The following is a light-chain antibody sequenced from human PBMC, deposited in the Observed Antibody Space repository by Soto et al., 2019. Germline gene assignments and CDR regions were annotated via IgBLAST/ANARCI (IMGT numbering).Light chain of an antibody. J-gene: IGLJ1*01. CDR1: SSDVGGFEY. Sequence: SALSQPASVSGSPGQSITISSTGTSSDVGGFEYVSWYQHQPGKAPKLIIYDVTKRPSGVSNRFSGSKSGNTASLTISGIQAEDEGDYYCGSITRSSTSVFGTGTKVTVL. V-gene: IGLV2-14*01. CDR3: GSITRSSTSV. CDR2: DVT.